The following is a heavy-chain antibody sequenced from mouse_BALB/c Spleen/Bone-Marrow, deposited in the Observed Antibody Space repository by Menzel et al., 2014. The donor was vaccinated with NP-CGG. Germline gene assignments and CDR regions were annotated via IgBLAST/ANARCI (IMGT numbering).Heavy chain of an antibody. CDR2: INPGSGST. J-gene: IGHJ1*01. D-gene: IGHD3-3*01. CDR3: ARGPTWYFDV. CDR1: GYAFTNYL. V-gene: IGHV1-54*03. Sequence: VQLQESGAELVRPGTSVKVSCKASGYAFTNYLIEWLKQRPGQGLELIGVINPGSGSTNYNEKFKGKATLTADKSSSTAYMQLSSLTSDDSAVYSCARGPTWYFDVWGAGTTVTVSS.